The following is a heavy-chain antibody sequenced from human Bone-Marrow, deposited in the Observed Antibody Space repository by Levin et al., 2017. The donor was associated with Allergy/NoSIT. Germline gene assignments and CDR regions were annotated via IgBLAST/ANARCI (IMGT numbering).Heavy chain of an antibody. CDR2: ISYNGREK. V-gene: IGHV3-30*04. D-gene: IGHD5-12*01. CDR3: ARDKIVPTGDDNYYYYYGMDV. J-gene: IGHJ6*02. CDR1: GFTFSDYA. Sequence: GGSLRLSCAASGFTFSDYAMHWVRQAPGQGLGGVSVISYNGREKFYADSVTGRFTFSRDNSKNTLYLQMNSLRVEDTAVYYCARDKIVPTGDDNYYYYYGMDVWGQGTTVTVSS.